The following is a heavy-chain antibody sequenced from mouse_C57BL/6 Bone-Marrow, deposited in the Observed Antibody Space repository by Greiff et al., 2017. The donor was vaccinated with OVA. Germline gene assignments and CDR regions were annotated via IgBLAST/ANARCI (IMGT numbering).Heavy chain of an antibody. D-gene: IGHD2-3*01. J-gene: IGHJ2*01. V-gene: IGHV1-66*01. CDR2: IYPGSGNT. Sequence: QVQLQQSGPELVKPGASVKISCKASGYSFTSYYIHWVKQRPGQGLEWIGWIYPGSGNTKYNEKFKGKATLTADTSSSTAYMQRSSLTSEDSAVYYSARAAHRWFDYWGQGTTLTVSS. CDR3: ARAAHRWFDY. CDR1: GYSFTSYY.